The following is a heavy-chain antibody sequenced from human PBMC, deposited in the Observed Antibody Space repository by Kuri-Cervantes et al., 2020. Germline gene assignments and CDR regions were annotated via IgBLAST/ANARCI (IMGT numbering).Heavy chain of an antibody. V-gene: IGHV3-30*03. J-gene: IGHJ4*02. CDR2: ISCDGSNE. CDR3: ARDARFQTYGDYDGGAELDY. D-gene: IGHD4-17*01. CDR1: GFTFSSCA. Sequence: GESLKISCAASGFTFSSCAMHWARQAPGKGLEWVAIISCDGSNESHADSVKGRFTISRDNSKNTLYLQMNSLRAEDTAVYYCARDARFQTYGDYDGGAELDYWGQGTLVTVSS.